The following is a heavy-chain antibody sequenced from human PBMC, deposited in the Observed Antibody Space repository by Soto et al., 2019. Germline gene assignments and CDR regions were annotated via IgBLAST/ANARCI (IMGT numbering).Heavy chain of an antibody. CDR2: IYYSGST. J-gene: IGHJ6*03. V-gene: IGHV4-59*01. CDR1: GGSISSYY. Sequence: SETLSLTCTVSGGSISSYYWGWIRQPPGKGLEWIGYIYYSGSTNYNPSLKSRVTISVDTSKNQFSLKLSSVTAADTAVYYCSRTYYDYIWGSYRPGFYMDVWGKGTTVTVSS. D-gene: IGHD3-16*02. CDR3: SRTYYDYIWGSYRPGFYMDV.